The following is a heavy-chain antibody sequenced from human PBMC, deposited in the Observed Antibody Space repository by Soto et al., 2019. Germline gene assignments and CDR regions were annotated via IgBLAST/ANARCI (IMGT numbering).Heavy chain of an antibody. CDR2: ISSSSSYI. J-gene: IGHJ6*02. CDR1: GFPFSSYS. D-gene: IGHD2-2*01. V-gene: IGHV3-21*01. Sequence: PGGSLRLSCASSGFPFSSYSMNWVRQAPGKGLEWVSSISSSSSYIYYADSVKGRFTISRDNAKNSLYLQMNSLRAEDTAVYYCARDGCSSTSCYYYYYGMDVWGQGTTVTVSS. CDR3: ARDGCSSTSCYYYYYGMDV.